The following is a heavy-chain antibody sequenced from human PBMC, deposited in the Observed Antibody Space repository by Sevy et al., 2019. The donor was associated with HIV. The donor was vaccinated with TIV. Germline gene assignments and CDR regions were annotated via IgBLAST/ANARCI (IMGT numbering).Heavy chain of an antibody. D-gene: IGHD2-15*01. J-gene: IGHJ5*02. CDR1: GFTFSNYG. V-gene: IGHV3-21*01. Sequence: GGSLRLSCAASGFTFSNYGMTWVRQAPGKGLQWVSSIISSGAYIYYADSVKGRFTISRDNAKNSLYLQMNRLRAEDTAGYFCAGGYCRGGGCYPDWFDPWGQGTLVTVSS. CDR3: AGGYCRGGGCYPDWFDP. CDR2: IISSGAYI.